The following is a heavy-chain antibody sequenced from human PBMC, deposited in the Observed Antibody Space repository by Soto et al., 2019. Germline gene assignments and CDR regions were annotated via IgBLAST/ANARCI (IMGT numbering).Heavy chain of an antibody. CDR3: ARQPDYNILTGYLYYFDY. Sequence: YEASGYKFRSYWIGWVRQVPGKGAEWMGFFYPGDSDARYSPSFQDQVTISADKSINTVYLQWNSLKASDTAMYYCARQPDYNILTGYLYYFDYWGQGTLVTVSS. CDR2: FYPGDSDA. J-gene: IGHJ4*01. CDR1: GYKFRSYW. V-gene: IGHV5-51*01. D-gene: IGHD3-9*01.